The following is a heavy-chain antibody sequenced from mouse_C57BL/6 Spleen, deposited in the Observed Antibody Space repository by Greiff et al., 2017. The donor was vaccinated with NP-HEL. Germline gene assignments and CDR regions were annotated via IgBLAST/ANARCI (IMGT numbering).Heavy chain of an antibody. Sequence: EVQWVESEGGLVQPGRSMKLSCTASGFTFSDYYMAWVRQVPEKGLEWVANINYDGSSTYYLDSLKSRFIISRDNAKNILYLQMSSLKSEDTATYYCARGDDYGYAMDYWGQGTSVTVSS. CDR1: GFTFSDYY. J-gene: IGHJ4*01. D-gene: IGHD2-4*01. V-gene: IGHV5-16*01. CDR2: INYDGSST. CDR3: ARGDDYGYAMDY.